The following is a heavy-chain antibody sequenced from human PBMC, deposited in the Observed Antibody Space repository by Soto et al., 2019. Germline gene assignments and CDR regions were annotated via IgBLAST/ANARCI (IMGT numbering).Heavy chain of an antibody. D-gene: IGHD2-21*01. J-gene: IGHJ1*01. Sequence: QVQLVESGGGVVQPGRSLRLSCAASGFTFSSYGMHWVRQAPGKGLEWVAVIPYDGSDKYYADSVKGRFTLSRDNSTNTLYLQVDLLRAEGTAVYYCSEGVVVATAYFQHWGPGTLVTVSS. CDR2: IPYDGSDK. CDR1: GFTFSSYG. CDR3: SEGVVVATAYFQH. V-gene: IGHV3-30*18.